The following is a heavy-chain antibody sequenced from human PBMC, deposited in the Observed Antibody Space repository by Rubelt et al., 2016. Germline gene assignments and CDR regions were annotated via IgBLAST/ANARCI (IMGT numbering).Heavy chain of an antibody. J-gene: IGHJ3*02. CDR3: AREYVWGSYRANDAFDI. Sequence: SYAQKLQGRVTMTTATSTSTAYMELRSLSSEDTAVYYCAREYVWGSYRANDAFDIWGQGTTVTVSS. V-gene: IGHV1-18*01. D-gene: IGHD3-16*02.